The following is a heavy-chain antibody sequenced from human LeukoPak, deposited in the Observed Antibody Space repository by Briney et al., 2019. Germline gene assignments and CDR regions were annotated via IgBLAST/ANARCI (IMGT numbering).Heavy chain of an antibody. CDR1: GFTFSSYS. CDR2: ISSSSSYI. CDR3: ARDGGHYYDSSGYFCY. D-gene: IGHD3-22*01. J-gene: IGHJ4*02. Sequence: GGSLRLSCAASGFTFSSYSMNWVRQAPGKGLEWVSSISSSSSYIYYADSVKGRFTISRDSAKNSLYLQMNSLRAEDTAVYYCARDGGHYYDSSGYFCYWGQGTLVTVSS. V-gene: IGHV3-21*01.